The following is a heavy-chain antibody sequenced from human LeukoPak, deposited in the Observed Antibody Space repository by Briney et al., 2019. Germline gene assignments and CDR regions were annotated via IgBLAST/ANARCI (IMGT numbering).Heavy chain of an antibody. CDR1: GGSISSYY. CDR2: IYYSGST. V-gene: IGHV4-59*01. CDR3: ARGASGYDFWSGYWGAFDI. D-gene: IGHD3-3*01. J-gene: IGHJ3*02. Sequence: PSETLSLTCTVFGGSISSYYWSWIRQPPGKGLEWIGYIYYSGSTNYNPSLKSRVTISVDTSKNQFSLKLSSVTAADTAVYYCARGASGYDFWSGYWGAFDIWGQGTMVTVSS.